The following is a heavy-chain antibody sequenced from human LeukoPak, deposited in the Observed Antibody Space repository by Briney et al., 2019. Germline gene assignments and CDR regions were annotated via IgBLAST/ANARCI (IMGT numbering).Heavy chain of an antibody. CDR3: VSDRSSGLYHYDSSGFLF. J-gene: IGHJ4*01. D-gene: IGHD3-22*01. CDR2: ISSSGDIS. Sequence: PGGSLRLSCAASAFKFSDYYMNWIRQAPGKGLEWVSSISSSGDISYYTDSVKGRFSISRDNAKNSLFLQMHGLRAEDTAAYFCVSDRSSGLYHYDSSGFLFWGRGTLVTVSS. CDR1: AFKFSDYY. V-gene: IGHV3-11*04.